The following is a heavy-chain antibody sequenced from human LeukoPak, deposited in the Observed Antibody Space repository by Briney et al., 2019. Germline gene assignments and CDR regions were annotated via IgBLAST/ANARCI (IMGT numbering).Heavy chain of an antibody. CDR2: IHNSRGT. D-gene: IGHD4-23*01. V-gene: IGHV4-30-4*01. CDR3: GKVGGNTNS. Sequence: PSETLSLTCTVSGAPITSDIFYWNWIRQSPGKGLEWIGAIHNSRGTSYNPSLESRLTISVDPSENKFFLKMTSVTDADTATYYCGKVGGNTNSWGQGTLVTVSS. CDR1: GAPITSDIFY. J-gene: IGHJ4*02.